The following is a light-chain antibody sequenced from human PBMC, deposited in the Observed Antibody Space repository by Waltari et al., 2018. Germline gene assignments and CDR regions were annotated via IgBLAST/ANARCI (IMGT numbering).Light chain of an antibody. CDR2: ITN. CDR3: VLYMGSGISQ. V-gene: IGLV8-61*01. J-gene: IGLJ2*01. CDR1: SGSVSTNYY. Sequence: QTVVTQEPSFSVSPGGTVTLTCGLSSGSVSTNYYPSWYQQTPGQAPGTLIYITNTRSSGVPDRFSGSILGNKAALTITGAQADDESDYYCVLYMGSGISQFGGGTKLTVL.